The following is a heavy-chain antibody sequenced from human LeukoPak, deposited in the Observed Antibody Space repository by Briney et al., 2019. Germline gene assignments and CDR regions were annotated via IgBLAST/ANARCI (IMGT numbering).Heavy chain of an antibody. V-gene: IGHV4-59*01. CDR1: GGSISGYY. Sequence: SETLSLTCTVSGGSISGYYWNWIRQPPGKGLEWIGFFYYGGSTNYNPSLKSRATISIDTSKNQFSLNLRAVTAADTAVYYCARDSGSSMYDYWGQGTPVTVSS. CDR3: ARDSGSSMYDY. J-gene: IGHJ4*02. CDR2: FYYGGST. D-gene: IGHD6-6*01.